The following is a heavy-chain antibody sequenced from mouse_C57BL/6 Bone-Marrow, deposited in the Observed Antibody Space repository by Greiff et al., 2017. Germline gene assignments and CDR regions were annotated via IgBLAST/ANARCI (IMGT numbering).Heavy chain of an antibody. J-gene: IGHJ1*03. Sequence: EVKLMESGGGLVQSGRSLRLSCATSGFTFSDFYMEWVRQAPGKGLEWIAASRNKANDYTTEYSASVKDRFIVSRDTSQSILYLQMNALRAEDTAIYYCARDAGSSPSYWYFDVWGTGTTVTVSS. CDR3: ARDAGSSPSYWYFDV. V-gene: IGHV7-1*01. CDR2: SRNKANDYTT. D-gene: IGHD1-1*01. CDR1: GFTFSDFY.